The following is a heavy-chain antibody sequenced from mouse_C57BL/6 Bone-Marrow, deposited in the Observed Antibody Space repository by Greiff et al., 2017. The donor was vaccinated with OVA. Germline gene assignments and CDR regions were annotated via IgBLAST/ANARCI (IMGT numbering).Heavy chain of an antibody. CDR3: ARSWFDY. V-gene: IGHV1-61*01. Sequence: QQSCKASGYTFTSYWMDWVKQRPGQGLEWIGNIYPSDSETHYNQKFKDKATLTVDKSSSTAYMQLSSLTSEDSAVYYCARSWFDYWGQGTTLTVSS. CDR1: GYTFTSYW. J-gene: IGHJ2*01. CDR2: IYPSDSET.